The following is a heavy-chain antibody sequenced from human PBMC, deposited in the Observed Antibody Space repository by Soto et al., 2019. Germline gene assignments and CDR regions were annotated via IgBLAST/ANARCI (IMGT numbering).Heavy chain of an antibody. CDR3: ARVSSSWYKDYFDY. CDR1: GGTFSNYA. CDR2: IIPIFGTT. V-gene: IGHV1-69*12. J-gene: IGHJ4*02. Sequence: QVQLVQSGAEVKKPGSSVKVSCKASGGTFSNYAISWVRQAPGQGLEWMGGIIPIFGTTNYAQRFQGRVTIXAXEXXITADMELSSLRSEDTAVYYCARVSSSWYKDYFDYWGQGTLVTVSS. D-gene: IGHD6-13*01.